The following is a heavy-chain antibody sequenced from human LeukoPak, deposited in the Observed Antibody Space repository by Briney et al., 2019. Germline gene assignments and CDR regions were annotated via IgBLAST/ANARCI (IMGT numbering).Heavy chain of an antibody. V-gene: IGHV1-2*04. Sequence: ASVKVSRKASGYTFTANYMHWVRQAPGQGLEWMGWMNTNTGDTYNVQKFQGCVTMTRDTSITTAYMELSRLTLDDTAVYYCARGSGTSWYDYWGQGTLVTVSS. J-gene: IGHJ4*02. CDR3: ARGSGTSWYDY. D-gene: IGHD6-13*01. CDR1: GYTFTANY. CDR2: MNTNTGDT.